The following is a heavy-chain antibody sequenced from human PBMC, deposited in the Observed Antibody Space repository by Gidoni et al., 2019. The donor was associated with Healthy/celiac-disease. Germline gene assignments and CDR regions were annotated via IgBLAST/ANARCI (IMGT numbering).Heavy chain of an antibody. J-gene: IGHJ4*02. D-gene: IGHD1-26*01. CDR3: AKDLRLPPRIVGARGDFDY. CDR1: GFTFSSYA. Sequence: EVQLLESGGGLVQPGGSLRLSCAASGFTFSSYAMSWVRQAPGTGLEWVSAISGGGGSTYYADSVKGRFTISRDNSKNTLYLQMNSLRAEDTAVYYCAKDLRLPPRIVGARGDFDYWGQGTLVTVSS. V-gene: IGHV3-23*01. CDR2: ISGGGGST.